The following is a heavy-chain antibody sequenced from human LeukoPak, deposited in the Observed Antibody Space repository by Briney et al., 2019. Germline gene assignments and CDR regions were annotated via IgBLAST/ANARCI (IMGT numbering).Heavy chain of an antibody. CDR1: RLIVSSNY. CDR3: ARGRGWFDP. Sequence: GGSLRLSCAASRLIVSSNYMAWVRQAPGKGLEWVSVIYSGGNTYYADSVRGRFTISRDNSKNTLYLQMNSLRAEDTAVYYCARGRGWFDPWGLGTLVTVSS. CDR2: IYSGGNT. J-gene: IGHJ5*02. V-gene: IGHV3-66*01.